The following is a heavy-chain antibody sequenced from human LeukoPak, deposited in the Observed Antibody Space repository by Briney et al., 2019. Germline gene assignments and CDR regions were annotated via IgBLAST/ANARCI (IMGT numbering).Heavy chain of an antibody. CDR3: GRDLGDFWSYAMDY. CDR2: MNPNRGQT. V-gene: IGHV1-8*01. Sequence: GASVKVSCKASGYTFTSYDINWVRQATGQGLEWMGWMNPNRGQTSYAQTFQGRVTLTRNTSISTAYMELSSLRSEDTAVYYCGRDLGDFWSYAMDYWGQGTLVTVSS. J-gene: IGHJ4*02. CDR1: GYTFTSYD. D-gene: IGHD3-3*01.